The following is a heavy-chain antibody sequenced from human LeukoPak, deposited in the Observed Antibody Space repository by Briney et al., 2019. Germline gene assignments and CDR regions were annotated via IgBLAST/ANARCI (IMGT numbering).Heavy chain of an antibody. Sequence: PSETLSLTCTVSGGSTSNYFCTWLRQSAGKGLEWIGRIHTSGSTNYNPSLKSRVSMSVDTSKNQFSLKLSSVTAADTVVYYCARDPEGHGYYFDYWGQGALVTVSS. CDR2: IHTSGST. J-gene: IGHJ4*02. CDR3: ARDPEGHGYYFDY. D-gene: IGHD3-3*01. V-gene: IGHV4-4*07. CDR1: GGSTSNYF.